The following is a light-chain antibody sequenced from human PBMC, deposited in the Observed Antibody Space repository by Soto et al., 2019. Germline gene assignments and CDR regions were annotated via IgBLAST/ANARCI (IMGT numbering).Light chain of an antibody. CDR3: QQYGSSPPSI. V-gene: IGKV3-20*01. J-gene: IGKJ2*01. CDR2: DAS. CDR1: QSVSNSY. Sequence: EIVLTQSPGTLSLSPGERATLSCRASQSVSNSYLAWYQQKPGQAPRLVIYDASRRATGIPDRFSGSGSGTDFTLTINRLEPEDFAVYYCQQYGSSPPSILGQGTKLEIK.